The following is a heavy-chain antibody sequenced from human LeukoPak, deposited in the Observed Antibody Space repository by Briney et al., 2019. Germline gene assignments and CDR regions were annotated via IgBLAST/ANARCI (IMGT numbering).Heavy chain of an antibody. CDR1: GGSISSGSYY. Sequence: PSQTLSLTCTVSGGSISSGSYYWSWIRQPAGKGLEWIGRIYTSGSTNYNPSLKSRVTISVDTSKNQFSLKLSSVTAADTAVYYCARDGTTVDGHIVVVPAAIEDAFDIWGQGTVVTVSS. CDR2: IYTSGST. V-gene: IGHV4-61*02. D-gene: IGHD2-2*01. CDR3: ARDGTTVDGHIVVVPAAIEDAFDI. J-gene: IGHJ3*02.